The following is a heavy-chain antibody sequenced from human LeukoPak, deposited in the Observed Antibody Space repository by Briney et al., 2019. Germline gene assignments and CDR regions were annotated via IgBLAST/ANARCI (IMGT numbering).Heavy chain of an antibody. Sequence: GESLKISCQTSGYSFTNFWIAWVRQTPGKGLEWLGIIPPGDSDALYNPSFQGHVTMSTDRSINTAYLQWSSLQASDTAIYYCARCGYVGSGHYYNWFDPWGQGTLVTVAS. CDR2: IPPGDSDA. D-gene: IGHD3-22*01. V-gene: IGHV5-51*01. CDR3: ARCGYVGSGHYYNWFDP. CDR1: GYSFTNFW. J-gene: IGHJ5*02.